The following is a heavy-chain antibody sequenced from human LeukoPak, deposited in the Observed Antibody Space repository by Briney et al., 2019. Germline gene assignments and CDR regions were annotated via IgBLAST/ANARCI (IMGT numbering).Heavy chain of an antibody. V-gene: IGHV3-73*01. CDR1: GFTFSGSA. Sequence: GGSLRLSCAASGFTFSGSAMHWVRQASGKGLEWVGRIRSKANSYATAYAASVKGRFTISGDDSKNTAYLQMSSLKTEDTAVYYCTSPISTVSSYYYYMDVWGKGTTVTVSS. J-gene: IGHJ6*03. CDR3: TSPISTVSSYYYYMDV. CDR2: IRSKANSYAT. D-gene: IGHD4-17*01.